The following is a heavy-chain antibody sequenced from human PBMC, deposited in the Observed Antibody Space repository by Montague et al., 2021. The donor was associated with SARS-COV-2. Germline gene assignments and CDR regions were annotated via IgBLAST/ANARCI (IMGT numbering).Heavy chain of an antibody. D-gene: IGHD6-13*01. CDR2: IWYDGSNK. CDR3: AKSVGYSSSWYLGFFDY. V-gene: IGHV3-33*06. J-gene: IGHJ4*02. CDR1: GFTFSSYG. Sequence: SLRLSCAASGFTFSSYGMHWVRQAPGKGLEWVAVIWYDGSNKYYADSVKGRFTISRDNSKNTLYLRMNSLRAEDTAVYYCAKSVGYSSSWYLGFFDYWGQGTLVTVSS.